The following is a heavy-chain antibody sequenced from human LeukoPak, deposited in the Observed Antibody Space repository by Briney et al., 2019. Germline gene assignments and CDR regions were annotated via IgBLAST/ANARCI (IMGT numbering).Heavy chain of an antibody. CDR2: IYYSGTT. V-gene: IGHV4-39*07. CDR1: GGSISSSSYY. D-gene: IGHD2-21*02. CDR3: ARRKGGDFIDN. J-gene: IGHJ4*02. Sequence: SETLSLTCTVSGGSISSSSYYWGWIRQPPGKGLEWIGNIYYSGTTYYNPSLKSRVTISVDTSKNQLSLKLSSVTAADTAVYYCARRKGGDFIDNWGQGALVTVSS.